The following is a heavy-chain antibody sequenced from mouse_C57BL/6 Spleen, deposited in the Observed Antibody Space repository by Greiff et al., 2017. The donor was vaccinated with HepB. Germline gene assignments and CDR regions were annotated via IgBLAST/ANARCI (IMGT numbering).Heavy chain of an antibody. CDR3: ARYYYARFAY. V-gene: IGHV1-26*01. J-gene: IGHJ3*01. D-gene: IGHD1-1*01. CDR2: INPNNGGT. CDR1: GYTFTDYY. Sequence: EVQLQQSGPELVKPGASVKISCKASGYTFTDYYMNWVKQSHGKSLEWIGDINPNNGGTSYNQKFKGKATLTVDKSSSTAYMELRSLTSEDSAVYYCARYYYARFAYWGQGTLVTVSA.